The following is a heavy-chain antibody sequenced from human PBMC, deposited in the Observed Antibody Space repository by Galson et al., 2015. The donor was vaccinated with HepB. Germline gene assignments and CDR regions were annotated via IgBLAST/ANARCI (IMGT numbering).Heavy chain of an antibody. D-gene: IGHD4-23*01. CDR2: ISYDGSNK. CDR1: GFTFSSYG. J-gene: IGHJ4*02. V-gene: IGHV3-30*03. CDR3: ATNKRGSNYGGNSGGASFDY. Sequence: SLRLSCAASGFTFSSYGMHWVRQAPGKGLEWVAVISYDGSNKYYADSVKGRFTISRDNSKNTLYLQMNSLRAEDTAVYYCATNKRGSNYGGNSGGASFDYWGQGTLVTVSS.